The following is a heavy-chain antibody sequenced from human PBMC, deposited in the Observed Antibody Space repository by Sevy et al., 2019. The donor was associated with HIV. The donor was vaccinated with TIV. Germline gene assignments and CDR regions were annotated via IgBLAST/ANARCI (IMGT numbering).Heavy chain of an antibody. D-gene: IGHD3-22*01. CDR2: ISYDGSNK. CDR1: GFTFSSYA. Sequence: GGSLRLSCAASGFTFSSYAMHWVRQAPGKGLEWVAVISYDGSNKYYADSVKGRFTISRDNSKNTLYLQMNSLRAEETAVYYCARDFEINYYDSSGYPFDYWGQGTLVTVSS. J-gene: IGHJ4*02. CDR3: ARDFEINYYDSSGYPFDY. V-gene: IGHV3-30-3*01.